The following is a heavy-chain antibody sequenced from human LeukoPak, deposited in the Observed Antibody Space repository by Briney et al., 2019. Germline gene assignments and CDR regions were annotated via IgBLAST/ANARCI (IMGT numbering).Heavy chain of an antibody. CDR1: GFTFRSYG. Sequence: PGRSLRLSCAASGFTFRSYGMHWVRQAPGKGLEWVAVIWYDGSNKYYAGSVKGRFTISRDNSKNTLYLQMNSLRAEDTAVYYCAKDPNGSWSFDYWGQGTLVTVSS. CDR3: AKDPNGSWSFDY. D-gene: IGHD3-10*01. CDR2: IWYDGSNK. J-gene: IGHJ4*02. V-gene: IGHV3-33*06.